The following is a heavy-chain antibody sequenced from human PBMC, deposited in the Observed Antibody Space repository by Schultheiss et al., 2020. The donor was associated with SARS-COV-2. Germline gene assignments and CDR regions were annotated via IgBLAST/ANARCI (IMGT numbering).Heavy chain of an antibody. Sequence: GESLKISCAASGFTFRNYWMHWVRQIPGKGLVWVSRINSDGSASSYADSVKGRFTVSRDNAGNTLYLQMNNLRVEDTAIYYCARARAEQHLPFSWGPLPHPTTWFDPWGQGTLVTVSS. CDR3: ARARAEQHLPFSWGPLPHPTTWFDP. CDR2: INSDGSAS. D-gene: IGHD6-13*01. J-gene: IGHJ5*02. V-gene: IGHV3-74*01. CDR1: GFTFRNYW.